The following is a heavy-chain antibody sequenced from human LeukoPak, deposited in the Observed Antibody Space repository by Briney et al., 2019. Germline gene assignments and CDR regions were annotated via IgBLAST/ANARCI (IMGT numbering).Heavy chain of an antibody. CDR3: ARDCGGRPGTKVNYFDY. CDR1: GYTFTSYA. V-gene: IGHV7-4-1*02. CDR2: INTNTGNP. J-gene: IGHJ4*02. D-gene: IGHD2-21*01. Sequence: ASVKVSCKASGYTFTSYAMNWVRQAPGQGLEWMGWINTNTGNPTYAQGFTGRFVFSLDTSVSTAYLQISSLKAEDTAVYYCARDCGGRPGTKVNYFDYWGRGTLVTVSS.